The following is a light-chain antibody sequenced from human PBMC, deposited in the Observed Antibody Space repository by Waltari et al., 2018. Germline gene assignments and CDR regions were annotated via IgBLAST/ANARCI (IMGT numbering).Light chain of an antibody. V-gene: IGKV3-15*01. J-gene: IGKJ2*01. CDR2: GAS. Sequence: EIVMTQSPATLSVSPGERATLSCRASQRVSSNLAWYQQKPGQAPRLLIYGASTRATGIPARFSGSGSGTEFTLTISSLQSEDFAVYYCQQYNNWPIFGQGTKLEIK. CDR3: QQYNNWPI. CDR1: QRVSSN.